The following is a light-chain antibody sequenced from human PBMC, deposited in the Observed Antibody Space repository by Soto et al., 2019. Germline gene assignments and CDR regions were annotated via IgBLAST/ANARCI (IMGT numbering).Light chain of an antibody. Sequence: DIQMTQSPSTLSASVGDRVTITCRASQSISSWLAGYQQKQGKATKLLTYKASSLESGIPSRFSASGSGTEFTRTISRLPPDELATDYCQQYNSYPWTLGQGTKFEIK. J-gene: IGKJ1*01. CDR2: KAS. V-gene: IGKV1-5*03. CDR1: QSISSW. CDR3: QQYNSYPWT.